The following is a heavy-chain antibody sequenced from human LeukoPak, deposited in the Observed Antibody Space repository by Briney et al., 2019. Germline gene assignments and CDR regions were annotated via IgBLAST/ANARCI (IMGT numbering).Heavy chain of an antibody. CDR1: GFTFSSYG. Sequence: GGSLRLSCAASGFTFSSYGMHWVRQAPGKGLEWVAGISYDGSNKYYADSVKGRFTISRDNSKNTLYLQMNSLRAEDTAVYYCAKGGSGSYKRYYHHGMDVWGQGTTVTVSS. D-gene: IGHD3-10*01. CDR2: ISYDGSNK. V-gene: IGHV3-30*18. J-gene: IGHJ6*02. CDR3: AKGGSGSYKRYYHHGMDV.